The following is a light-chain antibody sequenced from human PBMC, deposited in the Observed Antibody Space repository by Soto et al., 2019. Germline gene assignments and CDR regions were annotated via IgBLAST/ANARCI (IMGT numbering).Light chain of an antibody. CDR1: QSISSW. CDR2: TAS. Sequence: DIQMTQSPSTLSASVGDRVTITCRASQSISSWLAWYQQKPGKAPKLLIYTASSLESGVPSRFSGSGSGTEFTLTISSLQPDDFATYYCQQYNSYSGLTFGGGTKVEIE. J-gene: IGKJ4*01. CDR3: QQYNSYSGLT. V-gene: IGKV1-5*03.